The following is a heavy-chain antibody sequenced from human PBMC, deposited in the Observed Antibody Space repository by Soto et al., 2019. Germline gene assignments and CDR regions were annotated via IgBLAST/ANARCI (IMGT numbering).Heavy chain of an antibody. Sequence: PGGSLRLSCAASGFTFSSYGMHWVRQAPGKGLEWVAVISYDGSNKYYADSVKGRFTISRDNSKNTLYLQMNSLRAEDTAVYYCAKSDVLRYFDCSQSGIDPWGQGP. CDR3: AKSDVLRYFDCSQSGIDP. V-gene: IGHV3-30*18. D-gene: IGHD3-9*01. CDR2: ISYDGSNK. CDR1: GFTFSSYG. J-gene: IGHJ5*02.